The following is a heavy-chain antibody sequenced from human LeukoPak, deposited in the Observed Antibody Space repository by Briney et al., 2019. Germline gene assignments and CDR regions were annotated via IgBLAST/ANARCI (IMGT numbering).Heavy chain of an antibody. CDR3: GSGPRGGVLDI. D-gene: IGHD2-8*01. Sequence: EASVKVSYKASGGTFSSYAISWVRQAPGQGLEWMGGIIPIFGTANYAQKFQGRVTITTDKSTSTAYMELSSLRSADTAVYFCGSGPRGGVLDIGGQETMVTVSS. V-gene: IGHV1-69*05. CDR2: IIPIFGTA. CDR1: GGTFSSYA. J-gene: IGHJ3*02.